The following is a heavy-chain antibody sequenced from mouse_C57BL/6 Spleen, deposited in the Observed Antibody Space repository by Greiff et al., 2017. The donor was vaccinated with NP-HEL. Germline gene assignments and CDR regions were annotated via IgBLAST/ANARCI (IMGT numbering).Heavy chain of an antibody. CDR1: GYTFTSYW. V-gene: IGHV1-69*01. CDR2: IDPSDSYT. J-gene: IGHJ4*01. Sequence: QVQLQQPGAELVMPGASVKLSCKASGYTFTSYWMHWVKQRPGQGLEWIGEIDPSDSYTNYNQKFKGKSTLTVDKSSSTAYMQLSSLTSADSAVYYCATLIAMAYWGQGTPVTVSA. CDR3: ATLIAMAY.